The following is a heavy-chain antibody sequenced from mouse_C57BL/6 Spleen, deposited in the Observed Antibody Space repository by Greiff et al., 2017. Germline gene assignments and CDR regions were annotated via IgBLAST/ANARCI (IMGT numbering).Heavy chain of an antibody. D-gene: IGHD4-1*01. J-gene: IGHJ2*01. CDR3: ARLLTGTRGFDY. CDR1: GFTFSSYT. V-gene: IGHV5-9*01. Sequence: EVQGVESGGGLVKPGGSLKLSCAASGFTFSSYTMSWVRQTPEKRLEWVATISGGGGNTYYPDSVKGRFTISRDNAKNTLYLQMSSLRSEDTALYYCARLLTGTRGFDYWGQGTTLTVSS. CDR2: ISGGGGNT.